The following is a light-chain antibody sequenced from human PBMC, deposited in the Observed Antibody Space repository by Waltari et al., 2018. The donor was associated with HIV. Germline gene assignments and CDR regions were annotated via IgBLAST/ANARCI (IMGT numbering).Light chain of an antibody. J-gene: IGLJ1*01. CDR1: SRDIGDYNF. CDR2: DLT. CDR3: SSYTDRSALKI. Sequence: QSALNQPASVSGSPGQSITIPCTGTSRDIGDYNFVSWYQQPLGKAPKLIISDLTMLPSLRSDRFSGSKPGNTASPTISGLQAEDEADYYCSSYTDRSALKIFGTGTKVTVL. V-gene: IGLV2-14*03.